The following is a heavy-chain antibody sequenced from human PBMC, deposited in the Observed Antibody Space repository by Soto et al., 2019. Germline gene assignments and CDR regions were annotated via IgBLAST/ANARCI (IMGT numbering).Heavy chain of an antibody. Sequence: QVQLVESGGGVVQPGRSLRLSCAASGFTFSSYGVHWVRQAPGKGLEWVAVIWYDGSNKYYADSVKGRFTISRDNSKNTLYLQMNSLRAEDTAVYYCARDRIAAPRWWFDPWGQGTLVTVSS. CDR1: GFTFSSYG. CDR2: IWYDGSNK. CDR3: ARDRIAAPRWWFDP. D-gene: IGHD6-6*01. V-gene: IGHV3-33*01. J-gene: IGHJ5*02.